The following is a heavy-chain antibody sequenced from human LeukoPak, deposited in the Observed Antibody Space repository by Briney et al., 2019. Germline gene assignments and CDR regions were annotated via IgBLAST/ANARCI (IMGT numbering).Heavy chain of an antibody. CDR2: IYSGGST. Sequence: GGSLRLSCAASGFTVSSNYMSWVRQAPGKWLEWVSVIYSGGSTYYADSVKGRFTISRDNSKNTLYLQMNSLRAEDTAVYYCARGYYDSSGPDGDYFDYWGQGTLVTVSS. CDR3: ARGYYDSSGPDGDYFDY. V-gene: IGHV3-53*01. CDR1: GFTVSSNY. D-gene: IGHD3-22*01. J-gene: IGHJ4*02.